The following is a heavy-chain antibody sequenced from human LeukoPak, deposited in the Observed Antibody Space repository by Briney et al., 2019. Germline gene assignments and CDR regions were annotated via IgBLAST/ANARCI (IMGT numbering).Heavy chain of an antibody. V-gene: IGHV4-34*01. CDR3: ARGPRLYYCSSTSCALDWFDP. J-gene: IGHJ5*02. Sequence: SETLSLTCAVYGGSFSGYYWSWIRQPPGKGLEWIGEINHSGSTNYNPPLKSRVTISVDTSKNQFSLKLSSVTAADTAVYYCARGPRLYYCSSTSCALDWFDPWGQGTLVTVSS. D-gene: IGHD2-2*01. CDR1: GGSFSGYY. CDR2: INHSGST.